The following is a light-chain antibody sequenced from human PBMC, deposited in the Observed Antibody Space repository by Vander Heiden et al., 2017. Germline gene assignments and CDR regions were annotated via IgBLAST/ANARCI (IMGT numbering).Light chain of an antibody. CDR1: QSVSSY. V-gene: IGKV3-11*01. J-gene: IGKJ4*01. Sequence: EIVLTQSPATLSLSPGERATLSCRASQSVSSYLAWYQQKLGQAPRLLIYDASNRATGIPDRFSGSGSGTDFTLTISSLEPEDFAVYYCQQRSNWLTFGGGTKVEIK. CDR2: DAS. CDR3: QQRSNWLT.